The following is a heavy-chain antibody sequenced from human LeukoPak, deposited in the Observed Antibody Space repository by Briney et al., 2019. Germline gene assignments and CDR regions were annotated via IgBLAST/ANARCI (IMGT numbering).Heavy chain of an antibody. D-gene: IGHD2-21*02. J-gene: IGHJ4*02. CDR1: GGTFSSYA. CDR2: IIPIFGTA. Sequence: ASVKVSCKASGGTFSSYAISWVRQAPGQGLEWMGGIIPIFGTANYAQKFQGRVTITADKSTSTAYMELSSLRSEDTAVYYCAREPIHPRNIVVVTGPFDYWGQGTLVTVSS. CDR3: AREPIHPRNIVVVTGPFDY. V-gene: IGHV1-69*06.